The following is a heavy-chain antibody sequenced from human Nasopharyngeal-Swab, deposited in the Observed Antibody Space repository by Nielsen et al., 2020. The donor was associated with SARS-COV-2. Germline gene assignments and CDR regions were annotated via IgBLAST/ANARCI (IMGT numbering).Heavy chain of an antibody. V-gene: IGHV4-39*07. Sequence: WIPQPPGKGLEWIGTVYYSGSTYYNPSLKSRVTISVDTSKNQFSLKLSSVTAADTAVYYCARGRHIVATILRYYYYMDVWGKGTTVTVSS. CDR2: VYYSGST. CDR3: ARGRHIVATILRYYYYMDV. J-gene: IGHJ6*03. D-gene: IGHD5-12*01.